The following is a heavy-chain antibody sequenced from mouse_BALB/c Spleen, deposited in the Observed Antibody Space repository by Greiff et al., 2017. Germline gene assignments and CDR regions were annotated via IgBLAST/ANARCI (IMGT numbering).Heavy chain of an antibody. Sequence: EVQGVESGGGLVKPGGSLKLSCAASGFTFSSYAMSWVRQTPEKRLEWVATISSGGSYTYYPDSVKGRFTISRDNAKNTLYLQMSSLRSEDTAMYYCARREMGSKGAMDYWGQGTSVTVSS. D-gene: IGHD1-1*01. J-gene: IGHJ4*01. V-gene: IGHV5-9-3*01. CDR3: ARREMGSKGAMDY. CDR2: ISSGGSYT. CDR1: GFTFSSYA.